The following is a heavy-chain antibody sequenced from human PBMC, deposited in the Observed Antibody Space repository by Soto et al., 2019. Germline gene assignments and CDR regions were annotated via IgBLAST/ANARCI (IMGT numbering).Heavy chain of an antibody. J-gene: IGHJ3*01. D-gene: IGHD2-15*01. V-gene: IGHV3-23*01. CDR2: ISDSADSA. CDR1: GFTLSIYA. CDR3: ARPYGGKIGDALDL. Sequence: EVQLLESGGELVEPGGSLRLSCEASGFTLSIYAMTWVRQVAGKGLEWISAISDSADSAYYADSVKGRFTISRDNSKDTLYLHMSSLRAEDTAVYYCARPYGGKIGDALDLWGQGTEVTVSS.